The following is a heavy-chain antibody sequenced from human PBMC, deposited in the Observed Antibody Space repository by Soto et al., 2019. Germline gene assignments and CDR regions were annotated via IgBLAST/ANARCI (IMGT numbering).Heavy chain of an antibody. D-gene: IGHD3-22*01. J-gene: IGHJ4*02. CDR2: IASHDGST. V-gene: IGHV1-18*04. CDR3: WRNDGDDSTNF. CDR1: GYTFTSYG. Sequence: QVQLIQSAPEVKRPGASVRVSCRASGYTFTSYGLNWVRRAPGQGLEWMGRIASHDGSTVSAQSFQVRLTMTRDTCTNTAYLELGSLTSDDTGLYFCWRNDGDDSTNFWGQGTLVTVSS.